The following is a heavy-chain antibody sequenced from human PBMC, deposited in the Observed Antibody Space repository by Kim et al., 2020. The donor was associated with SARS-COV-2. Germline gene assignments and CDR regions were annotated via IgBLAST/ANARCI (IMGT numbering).Heavy chain of an antibody. D-gene: IGHD3-10*01. V-gene: IGHV4-38-2*02. Sequence: SETLSLTCTVSGYSISSGYYWGWIRQPPGKGLEWIGSIYHSGSTYYNPSLKSRVTISVDTSKNQFSLKLSSVTAADTAVYYCARAASGGGSGGYYNCDY. J-gene: IGHJ4*01. CDR1: GYSISSGYY. CDR3: ARAASGGGSGGYYNCDY. CDR2: IYHSGST.